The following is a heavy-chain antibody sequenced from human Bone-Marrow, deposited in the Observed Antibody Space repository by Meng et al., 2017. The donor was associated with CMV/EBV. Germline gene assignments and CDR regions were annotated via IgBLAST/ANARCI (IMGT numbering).Heavy chain of an antibody. D-gene: IGHD1-1*01. CDR1: GGSISNNTYY. J-gene: IGHJ3*02. Sequence: GSLRLSCTVSGGSISNNTYYWGWIRQPPGKGLEWIGSVYYRGSAYYSPSLKSRVTISVDTSNNQYSLKLSSVTAADTAVYYCARVQTGFDAFDIWGQRTMVAASS. CDR3: ARVQTGFDAFDI. CDR2: VYYRGSA. V-gene: IGHV4-39*01.